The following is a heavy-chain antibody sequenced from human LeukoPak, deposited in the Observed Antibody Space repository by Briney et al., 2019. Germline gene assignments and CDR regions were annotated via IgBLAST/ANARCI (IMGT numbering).Heavy chain of an antibody. CDR2: ISSSSYI. CDR3: ARGRGVTPDY. CDR1: GFTFSSYS. D-gene: IGHD2-21*02. Sequence: GGSLRLSCAASGFTFSSYSMNWVRQAPGKGLEWVSSISSSSYIYYADSVKGRFTISRDNAKNSLYLQMNSLRAKDTAVYYCARGRGVTPDYWGQGTLVTVSS. V-gene: IGHV3-21*01. J-gene: IGHJ4*02.